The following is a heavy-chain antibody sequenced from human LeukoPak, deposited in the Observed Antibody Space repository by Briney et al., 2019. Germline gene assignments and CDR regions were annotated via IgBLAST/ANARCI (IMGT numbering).Heavy chain of an antibody. D-gene: IGHD5-24*01. CDR3: ARGEMATNPFDY. Sequence: PSETLSLTCAVYGGSFSGYYWSWIRQPPGKGLEWIGEINHSGSTNYNPSLKSRVTISVDTSKNQFSLKLSSVTAADTAVYYCARGEMATNPFDYWGQGTLVTVSS. CDR1: GGSFSGYY. CDR2: INHSGST. V-gene: IGHV4-34*01. J-gene: IGHJ4*02.